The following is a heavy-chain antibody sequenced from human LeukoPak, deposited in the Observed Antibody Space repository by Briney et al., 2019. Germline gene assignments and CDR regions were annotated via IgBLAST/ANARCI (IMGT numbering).Heavy chain of an antibody. Sequence: PGGSLRLSCAASGFTFSSYAMSWVRQAPGKGLEWVSAISGSGGSTYYADSVKGRFTISRDNSKNTLYLQMNSLRAEDTAVYYCALMTGDYYDYYGMDVWGQGTTVTVSS. V-gene: IGHV3-23*01. J-gene: IGHJ6*02. CDR1: GFTFSSYA. CDR2: ISGSGGST. D-gene: IGHD3-9*01. CDR3: ALMTGDYYDYYGMDV.